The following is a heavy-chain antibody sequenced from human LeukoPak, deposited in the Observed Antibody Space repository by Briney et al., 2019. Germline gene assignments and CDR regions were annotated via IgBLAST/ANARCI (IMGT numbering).Heavy chain of an antibody. J-gene: IGHJ4*02. CDR2: ISGSGGST. Sequence: GGSLRLSCAASGFTFSSYAMSWVRQAPGKGLEWVSAISGSGGSTYYAESVKGRFTISRDNSKNTLYLQMNSLRAEDTAVYYCAKANSITIFGVVSPVEYWGQGTLVTVSS. CDR3: AKANSITIFGVVSPVEY. D-gene: IGHD3-3*01. CDR1: GFTFSSYA. V-gene: IGHV3-23*01.